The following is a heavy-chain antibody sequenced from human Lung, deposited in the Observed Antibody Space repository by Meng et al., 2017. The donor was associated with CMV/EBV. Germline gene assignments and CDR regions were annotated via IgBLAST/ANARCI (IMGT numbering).Heavy chain of an antibody. CDR3: ATLIAGYGGRGS. CDR2: TWSGRGT. CDR1: GGAVSYGNYH. Sequence: SETLSLXXIVSGGAVSYGNYHWNWVRQPPGKGLEWSGQTWSGRGTYYSPSLESRLTISVDTSKNQFSLHLTSVTAADTAIYYCATLIAGYGGRGSWGQGTLVTVSS. D-gene: IGHD5-12*01. J-gene: IGHJ4*02. V-gene: IGHV4-61*01.